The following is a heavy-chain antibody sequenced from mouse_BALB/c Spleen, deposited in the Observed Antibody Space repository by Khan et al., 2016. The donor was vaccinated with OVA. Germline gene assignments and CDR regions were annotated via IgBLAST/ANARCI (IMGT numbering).Heavy chain of an antibody. CDR2: IWSDGTT. V-gene: IGHV2-6-1*01. Sequence: VQLVESGPGLAAPSQSLSITCTISGFSLTTYGVHWVRQPPGKGLEWMVVIWSDGTTNYNSALKYRLTITKDNSQSQVFLKMNSLQTDDTAIYFCARQPYYHYNIMDYWGQGTSVTVSS. CDR3: ARQPYYHYNIMDY. J-gene: IGHJ4*01. D-gene: IGHD2-10*01. CDR1: GFSLTTYG.